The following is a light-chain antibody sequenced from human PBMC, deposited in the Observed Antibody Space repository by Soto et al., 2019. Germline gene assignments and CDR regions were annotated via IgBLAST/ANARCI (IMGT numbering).Light chain of an antibody. J-gene: IGKJ5*01. CDR3: QRYGSSPIT. CDR1: QGISNW. Sequence: DIQMTQSPSSVSASVGDRVTITCRASQGISNWLAWYQQKPGKAPKLLIYATSSLQSGVPSRFAGSGSGTDFTLTISRLEPEDFAVYYCQRYGSSPITFGQGTRLEIK. V-gene: IGKV1-12*01. CDR2: ATS.